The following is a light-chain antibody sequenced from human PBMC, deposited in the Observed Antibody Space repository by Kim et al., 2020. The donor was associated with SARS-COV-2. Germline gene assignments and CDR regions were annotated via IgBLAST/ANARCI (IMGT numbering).Light chain of an antibody. Sequence: SSELTQDPAVSVALGQTVRITCQGDSLRIYYASWYQQKPGQAPVLVIYGKNNRPSGIPDRFSGSSSGNTASLTITGAQADDESDYYCKSRDSSGNVVFGGRTQLTVL. CDR2: GKN. V-gene: IGLV3-19*01. CDR3: KSRDSSGNVV. J-gene: IGLJ2*01. CDR1: SLRIYY.